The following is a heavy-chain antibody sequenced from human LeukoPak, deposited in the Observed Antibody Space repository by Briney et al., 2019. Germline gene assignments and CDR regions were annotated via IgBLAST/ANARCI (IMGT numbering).Heavy chain of an antibody. V-gene: IGHV3-23*01. D-gene: IGHD4-17*01. Sequence: PGGSLRLSCAASGFSFSTYAMTWVRQAPGKGLEWVSTISGSDTTTYYADSVKGRFTISRDNSKNTLYLHMNSLRPEDTAVYYCARLGGGTTVTTWGQGTLVTVSS. CDR3: ARLGGGTTVTT. CDR2: ISGSDTTT. CDR1: GFSFSTYA. J-gene: IGHJ5*02.